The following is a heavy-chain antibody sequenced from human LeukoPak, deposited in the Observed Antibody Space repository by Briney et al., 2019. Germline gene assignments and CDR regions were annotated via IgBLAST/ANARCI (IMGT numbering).Heavy chain of an antibody. J-gene: IGHJ5*02. CDR1: GYTFTGYY. V-gene: IGHV1-2*06. D-gene: IGHD5-18*01. CDR3: ARDGGYSYSWFDP. Sequence: ASVKVSCKASGYTFTGYYMHWVRQAPGQGLEWMGRINPNSGGTNYAQKFQGRVTMARDTSISTAYMELSRLRSDDTAVYYCARDGGYSYSWFDPRGQGTLVTVSS. CDR2: INPNSGGT.